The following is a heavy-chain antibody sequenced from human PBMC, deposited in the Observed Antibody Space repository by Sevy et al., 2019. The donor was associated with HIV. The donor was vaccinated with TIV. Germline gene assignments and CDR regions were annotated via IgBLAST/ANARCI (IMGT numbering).Heavy chain of an antibody. Sequence: GGSLRLSCAVSGFNFNIYSMSWVRQAPGKGLEWVSTLSFGCGKINYADSVKGRFIIPIDDSKNTLYLQMNSLRAEDTAVYFCAREGCTRPHDYCGQGTLVTVSS. CDR3: AREGCTRPHDY. D-gene: IGHD2-8*01. V-gene: IGHV3-23*01. CDR1: GFNFNIYS. CDR2: LSFGCGKI. J-gene: IGHJ4*02.